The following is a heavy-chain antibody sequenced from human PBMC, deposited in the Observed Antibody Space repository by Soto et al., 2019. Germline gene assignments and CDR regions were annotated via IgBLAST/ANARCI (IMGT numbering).Heavy chain of an antibody. V-gene: IGHV4-31*03. J-gene: IGHJ4*02. CDR3: ARAQRYDILTGSDY. CDR1: GGSISSGGYY. Sequence: PSETLSLTCTVSGGSISSGGYYWSWIRQHPGKGLEWIGYIYYSGSTYYNPSLKSRVTISVDTSKNQFSLKLSSVTAADTAVYYCARAQRYDILTGSDYWGQGTLLNVSS. D-gene: IGHD3-9*01. CDR2: IYYSGST.